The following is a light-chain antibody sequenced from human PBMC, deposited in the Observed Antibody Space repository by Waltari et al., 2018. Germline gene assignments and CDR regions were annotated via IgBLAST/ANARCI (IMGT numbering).Light chain of an antibody. Sequence: DIQMTQSPSSLSASVGDRVSITCRASQSISTFLKWYQQKPGKAPKLLIYAASSVQSGFPSRFSGSGSGTDVTLTISSLQPEDFATYYCQHSYSTPWTFGQGTKVEIK. V-gene: IGKV1-39*01. CDR3: QHSYSTPWT. J-gene: IGKJ1*01. CDR1: QSISTF. CDR2: AAS.